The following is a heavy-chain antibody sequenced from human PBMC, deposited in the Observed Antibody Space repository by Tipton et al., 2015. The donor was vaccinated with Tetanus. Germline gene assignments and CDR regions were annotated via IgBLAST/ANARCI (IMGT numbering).Heavy chain of an antibody. J-gene: IGHJ4*02. D-gene: IGHD3-3*01. CDR2: IYESGDT. CDR3: ARHQSGYFTPFDY. Sequence: LRFSCTVSGGSIRGGTFYWGWIRQPPGKGLEWIGSIYESGDTYYIPSLKSRVTISVDTSKNQFSLNLNSMAAADTGVYYCARHQSGYFTPFDYWGQGNLVTVSS. CDR1: GGSIRGGTFY. V-gene: IGHV4-39*01.